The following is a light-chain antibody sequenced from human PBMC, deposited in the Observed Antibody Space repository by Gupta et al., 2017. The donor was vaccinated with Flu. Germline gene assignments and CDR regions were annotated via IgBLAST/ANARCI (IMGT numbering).Light chain of an antibody. CDR3: QQRSNSPPLT. CDR1: QSVSSY. J-gene: IGKJ4*01. V-gene: IGKV3-11*01. CDR2: DAS. Sequence: IVLTQSPATLCLSPGERATLSCRASQSVSSYLAWYQQKPGQAPRLLIYDASNRATGIPARFSGSGSGTDFTLTISSLEPEDFAVYYCQQRSNSPPLTFGGGTKVEIK.